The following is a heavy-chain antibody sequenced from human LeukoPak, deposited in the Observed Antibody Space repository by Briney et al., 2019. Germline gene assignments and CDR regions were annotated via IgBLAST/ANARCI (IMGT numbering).Heavy chain of an antibody. V-gene: IGHV1-69*04. CDR2: IIPNLGIA. J-gene: IGHJ5*02. CDR3: ARGVYSYGSVNWFDP. Sequence: SVKVSCKASGGTFSSYAISWVRQAPGQGLEWMGRIIPNLGIANYAQKFQGRVTITADKSTSTAYMELSSLRSEDTAVYYCARGVYSYGSVNWFDPWGQGTLVTVSS. D-gene: IGHD5-18*01. CDR1: GGTFSSYA.